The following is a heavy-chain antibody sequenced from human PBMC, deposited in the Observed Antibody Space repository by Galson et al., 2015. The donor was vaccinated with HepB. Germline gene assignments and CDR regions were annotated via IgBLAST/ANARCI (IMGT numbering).Heavy chain of an antibody. J-gene: IGHJ2*01. V-gene: IGHV4-59*01. CDR1: GGSISSYY. D-gene: IGHD7-27*01. CDR2: IYYSGST. CDR3: ARDSLGIGGAQDWYFDL. Sequence: ETLSLTCTVSGGSISSYYWSWIRQPPGKGLEWIGYIYYSGSTNYNPSLKSRVTISVDTSKNQFSLKLSSVTAADTAVYYCARDSLGIGGAQDWYFDLWGRGTLVTVSS.